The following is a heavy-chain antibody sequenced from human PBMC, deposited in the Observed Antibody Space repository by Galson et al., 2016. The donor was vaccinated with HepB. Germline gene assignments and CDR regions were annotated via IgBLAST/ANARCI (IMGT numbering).Heavy chain of an antibody. Sequence: SLRLSCAASGFTFTNYNMNWVRRAPGRRLEWVSYIDSGSATILYADSVKGRFTISRDNARNSLYLQMSRLRVEDTAVYYCVRESPGVISYGSVDYWGQGTLVTVSS. CDR2: IDSGSATI. J-gene: IGHJ4*02. V-gene: IGHV3-48*04. CDR3: VRESPGVISYGSVDY. CDR1: GFTFTNYN. D-gene: IGHD5-18*01.